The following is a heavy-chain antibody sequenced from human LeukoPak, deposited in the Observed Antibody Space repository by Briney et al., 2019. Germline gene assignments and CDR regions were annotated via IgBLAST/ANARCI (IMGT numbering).Heavy chain of an antibody. D-gene: IGHD3-22*01. CDR1: GFTFTKSA. CDR3: ARDFDSDGYWVGPLDS. Sequence: GSLRLSCAASGFTFTKSALHWVRQASGKGLEWVAVIAYDGVNTYFADSVRGRFTISRDNSKNTLYLEMNSLRPDDTGLYYCARDFDSDGYWVGPLDSWGQGTLVTVSS. J-gene: IGHJ4*02. V-gene: IGHV3-30*04. CDR2: IAYDGVNT.